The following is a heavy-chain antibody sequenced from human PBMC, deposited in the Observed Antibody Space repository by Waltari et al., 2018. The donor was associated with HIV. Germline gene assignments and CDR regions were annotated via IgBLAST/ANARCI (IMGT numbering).Heavy chain of an antibody. Sequence: QVPLQESGPGLVKPSETLSLTCTVSGGSISSSYWSWIRPPPGKGLEWIGYIYYSGSTNYNPSLKSRVTISVDTSKNQFSLKLSSVTAADTAVYYCARDPTVADDYWYFDLWGRGTLVTVSS. CDR2: IYYSGST. J-gene: IGHJ2*01. CDR1: GGSISSSY. CDR3: ARDPTVADDYWYFDL. V-gene: IGHV4-59*01. D-gene: IGHD6-19*01.